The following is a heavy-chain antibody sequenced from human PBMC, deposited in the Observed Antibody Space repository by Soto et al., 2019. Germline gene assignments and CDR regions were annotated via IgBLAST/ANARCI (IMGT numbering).Heavy chain of an antibody. CDR2: INPADSDT. D-gene: IGHD3-16*01. Sequence: VESLKISCKGSGYSFTTYWIGWERQMPGKGLEWMAIINPADSDTRYSPSFRGHVTISADKSISTAYLQWSSLEASDTAIYYCARQGGAYVSIDYWGQGTQVTVSS. CDR1: GYSFTTYW. J-gene: IGHJ4*02. V-gene: IGHV5-51*01. CDR3: ARQGGAYVSIDY.